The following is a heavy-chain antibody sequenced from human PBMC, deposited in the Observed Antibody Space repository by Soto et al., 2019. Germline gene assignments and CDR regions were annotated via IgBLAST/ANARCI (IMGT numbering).Heavy chain of an antibody. CDR2: IYPGDSDT. Sequence: GESLKISCKGSGYSFTSYWIGWVRQMPGKGLEWMGIIYPGDSDTRYSPPFQGQVTISADKSISTAYLQWSSLKASDTAMYYCARHGRYYYYGMDVWGQGTTVTVSS. J-gene: IGHJ6*02. CDR1: GYSFTSYW. D-gene: IGHD1-26*01. CDR3: ARHGRYYYYGMDV. V-gene: IGHV5-51*01.